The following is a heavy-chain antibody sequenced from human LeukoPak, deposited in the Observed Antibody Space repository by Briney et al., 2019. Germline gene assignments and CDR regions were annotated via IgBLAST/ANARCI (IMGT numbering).Heavy chain of an antibody. CDR2: IYTSGST. J-gene: IGHJ4*02. V-gene: IGHV4-61*02. CDR1: GGSISSGSYY. CDR3: ARDRGTVIIFDY. D-gene: IGHD4-11*01. Sequence: PSQTLSLTCTVSGGSISSGSYYWSWIRQPVGKGLEWIGRIYTSGSTNYNPSLKSRVTISVDTSKNQFSLKLSSVTAADTAVYYCARDRGTVIIFDYWGQGTLVTVSS.